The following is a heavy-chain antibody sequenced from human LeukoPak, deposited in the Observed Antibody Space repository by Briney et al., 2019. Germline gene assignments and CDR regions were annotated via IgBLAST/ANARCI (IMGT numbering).Heavy chain of an antibody. Sequence: SETLSLTCTVSGGSISSSYWSWIRQPAGKGLERIGRIYTSGSTNYNPSLKSRVTMSVDTSKNQFSLKLSSVTAADTAVYYCARDRSRGSGSYDYWGQGTLVTVSS. CDR3: ARDRSRGSGSYDY. CDR1: GGSISSSY. D-gene: IGHD3-10*01. J-gene: IGHJ4*02. V-gene: IGHV4-4*07. CDR2: IYTSGST.